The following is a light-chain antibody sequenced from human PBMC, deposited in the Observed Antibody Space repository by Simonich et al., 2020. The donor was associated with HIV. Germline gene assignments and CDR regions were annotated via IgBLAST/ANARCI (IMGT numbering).Light chain of an antibody. V-gene: IGKV1-5*03. CDR1: QSISSW. CDR3: QQYNSYSVT. CDR2: KAS. Sequence: DIQMTQSPSTLSASVGDRVTITCRASQSISSWLAWYQKKPGKAPKLLIYKASNLETGVPSRFSGSGSGTEFTLTISSLQPDDFATYYCQQYNSYSVTFGGGTKVEIK. J-gene: IGKJ4*01.